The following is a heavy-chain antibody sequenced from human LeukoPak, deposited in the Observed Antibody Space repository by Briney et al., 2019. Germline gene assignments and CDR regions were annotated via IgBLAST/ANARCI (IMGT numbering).Heavy chain of an antibody. J-gene: IGHJ4*02. D-gene: IGHD3-10*01. CDR3: ARVHGSGSYDIDY. V-gene: IGHV1-8*01. Sequence: ASVKVSFKASGYTFTSYDINWVRQATGQGLEWMGWMNPNSGNTGYAQKFQSRVTMTRNTSISTAYMELSSPRSEDTAVYYCARVHGSGSYDIDYWGQGTLVTVSS. CDR2: MNPNSGNT. CDR1: GYTFTSYD.